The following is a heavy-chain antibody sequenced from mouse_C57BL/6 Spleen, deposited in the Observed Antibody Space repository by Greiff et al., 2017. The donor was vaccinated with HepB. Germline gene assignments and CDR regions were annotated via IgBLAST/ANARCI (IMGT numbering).Heavy chain of an antibody. CDR2: ISGGGGNT. Sequence: EVMLVESGGGLVKPGGSLKLSCAASGFTFSSYTMSWVRQTPEKRLEWVATISGGGGNTYYPDSVKGRFTISRDNAKNTLYLQMSSLRSEDTALYYGARHNGYYRGWYFDVWGTGTTVTVSS. CDR1: GFTFSSYT. V-gene: IGHV5-9*01. D-gene: IGHD2-3*01. J-gene: IGHJ1*03. CDR3: ARHNGYYRGWYFDV.